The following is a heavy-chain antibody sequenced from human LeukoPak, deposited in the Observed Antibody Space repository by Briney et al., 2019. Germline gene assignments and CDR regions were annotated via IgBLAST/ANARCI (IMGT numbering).Heavy chain of an antibody. CDR2: ISWNSGSI. CDR3: AKDTGSSSWYYFDY. CDR1: GFTFDDYA. D-gene: IGHD6-13*01. Sequence: GGSLRLSCAASGFTFDDYAMHWVRQAPGKGLEWVSGISWNSGSIGYADSVKGRFTISRDNAKNSLYLQMNSLRAEDTALYYCAKDTGSSSWYYFDYWGQGALVTVSS. V-gene: IGHV3-9*01. J-gene: IGHJ4*02.